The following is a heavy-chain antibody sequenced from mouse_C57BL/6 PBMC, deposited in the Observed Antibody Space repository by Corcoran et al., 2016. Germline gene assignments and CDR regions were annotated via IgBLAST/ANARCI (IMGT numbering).Heavy chain of an antibody. CDR1: GYSITSGYY. D-gene: IGHD4-1*01. J-gene: IGHJ1*03. CDR2: ISYDGSN. CDR3: ARGNWDGRYFDV. Sequence: DVQLQESGPGLVKPSQSLSLTCSVTGYSITSGYYWNWLRQFPGNKLEWMGYISYDGSNNYNTSLKNRTSITRDTSKNQFFLKLNSVTTEDTATYYCARGNWDGRYFDVWGTGTTVTVSS. V-gene: IGHV3-6*01.